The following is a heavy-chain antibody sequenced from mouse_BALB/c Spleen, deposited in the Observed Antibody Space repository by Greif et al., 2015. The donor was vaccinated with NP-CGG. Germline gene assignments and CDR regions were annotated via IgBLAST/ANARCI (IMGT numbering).Heavy chain of an antibody. V-gene: IGHV5-9-1*01. CDR3: ASPHLTTVVEGFAY. Sequence: EVMLVESGGGLVKPGGSLKLSCAASGFTFSSYAMSWVRQTPEKRLEWVATISSGGSYTYYPDSVKGRFTISRDNAKNTLYLQMSSLRSVDTAMYYCASPHLTTVVEGFAYWGQGTLVTVSA. CDR2: ISSGGSYT. CDR1: GFTFSSYA. J-gene: IGHJ3*01. D-gene: IGHD1-1*01.